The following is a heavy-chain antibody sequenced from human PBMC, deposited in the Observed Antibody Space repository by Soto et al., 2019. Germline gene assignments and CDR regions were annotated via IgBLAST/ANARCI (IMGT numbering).Heavy chain of an antibody. Sequence: PGGSLRLSCAASGFTFSSYGMHWVRQAPGKGLEWVAVIWYDGSNKYYADSVKGRFTISRDNSKNTLYLQMNSLRAEDTAVYYCASAMIEAQAGAFDIWGQGTMVTVS. D-gene: IGHD3-22*01. CDR3: ASAMIEAQAGAFDI. CDR2: IWYDGSNK. V-gene: IGHV3-33*01. CDR1: GFTFSSYG. J-gene: IGHJ3*02.